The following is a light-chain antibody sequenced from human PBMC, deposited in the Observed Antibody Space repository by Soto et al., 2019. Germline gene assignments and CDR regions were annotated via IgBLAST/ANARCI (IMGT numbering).Light chain of an antibody. CDR3: QHMRT. CDR1: QNINNW. CDR2: DAS. Sequence: DIQMTQSPSTLSASIGDRVTITCRASQNINNWIAWYQQKPGKAPKFLIYDASTLESGVPSRFSGSGFGTEFRLTISSLQPDDFGSYYCQHMRTFCQGTKVEMK. J-gene: IGKJ1*01. V-gene: IGKV1-5*01.